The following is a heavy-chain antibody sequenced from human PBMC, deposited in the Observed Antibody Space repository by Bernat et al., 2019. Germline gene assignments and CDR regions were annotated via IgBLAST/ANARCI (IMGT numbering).Heavy chain of an antibody. J-gene: IGHJ6*02. D-gene: IGHD2-2*01. CDR1: GFTFSSYG. V-gene: IGHV3-30*18. CDR3: AKDHCSSTSCQVQYYYGMDV. Sequence: QVQLVESGGGVVQPGGSLRLSCAASGFTFSSYGMHWVRQAPGKGLEWVAVISYDGSNKYYADSVKGRFTISRDNSKNTLYLQMNSLRAEDTAVYYCAKDHCSSTSCQVQYYYGMDVWGQGTTVTVSS. CDR2: ISYDGSNK.